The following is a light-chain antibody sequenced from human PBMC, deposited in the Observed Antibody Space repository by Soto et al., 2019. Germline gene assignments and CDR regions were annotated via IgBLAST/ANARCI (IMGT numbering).Light chain of an antibody. CDR2: RNN. CDR1: SSNIGSNY. CDR3: AAWDDSLSGLV. V-gene: IGLV1-47*01. J-gene: IGLJ2*01. Sequence: QLVLTQPPSASGTPGQRVTISCSGSSSNIGSNYVYWYQQLPGTAPKLLIHRNNQRPSGVPDRFSGSKSGTSASLAISGLRSEDEADYYCAAWDDSLSGLVFGGGTKLTVL.